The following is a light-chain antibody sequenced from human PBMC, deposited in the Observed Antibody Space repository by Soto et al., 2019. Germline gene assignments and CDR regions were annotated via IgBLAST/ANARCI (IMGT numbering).Light chain of an antibody. Sequence: QSALTQPASVSGSPGQSITISCTGTGSDVGAYRYVSWYQQRPGQAPKLIIYDVSNRPSGVSDRFSGSKSGNTASLTISGLQSEDEADYYCDSYTSSSSYAFGTGTKVTVL. J-gene: IGLJ1*01. CDR2: DVS. CDR3: DSYTSSSSYA. V-gene: IGLV2-14*01. CDR1: GSDVGAYRY.